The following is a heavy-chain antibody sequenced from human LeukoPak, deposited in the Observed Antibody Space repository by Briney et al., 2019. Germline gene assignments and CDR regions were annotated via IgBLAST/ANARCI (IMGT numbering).Heavy chain of an antibody. J-gene: IGHJ4*02. D-gene: IGHD3-22*01. CDR2: INPNSGGT. V-gene: IGHV1-2*02. Sequence: ASVEVSCKASGYTFTGYYMHWVRQAPGQGLEWMGWINPNSGGTNYAQKFQGRVTMTRDTSISTAYMELSRLRSDDTAVYYCARTYYYDSSGPVTDYWGQGTLVTVSS. CDR3: ARTYYYDSSGPVTDY. CDR1: GYTFTGYY.